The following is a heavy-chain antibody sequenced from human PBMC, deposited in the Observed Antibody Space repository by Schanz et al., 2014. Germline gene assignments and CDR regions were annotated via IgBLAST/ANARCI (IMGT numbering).Heavy chain of an antibody. D-gene: IGHD1-26*01. CDR1: GYDFHIYA. CDR2: ISGYTGDT. V-gene: IGHV1-18*01. CDR3: ARDNGRIPAANSFDY. Sequence: QVQLVQSGAEVKKPGASVTVSCKASGYDFHIYAYSWVRQAPGQGPEWIGWISGYTGDTKYAQKFQHRVNMTTDRTTSTVYMELRSLRLDDTAVYFCARDNGRIPAANSFDYWGQGTRVTVSS. J-gene: IGHJ4*02.